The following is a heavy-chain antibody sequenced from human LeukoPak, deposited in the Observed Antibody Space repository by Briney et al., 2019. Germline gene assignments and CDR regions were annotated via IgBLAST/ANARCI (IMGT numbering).Heavy chain of an antibody. Sequence: SETRSLTCPVSGGSINSYSWTWIRKPPGKGLEWIANVYNSRSTNYNPSLNSRVTIPVDMFKDQFSLKLTSVTAADTAVYYCARLRSVMDVWGQGTTVTVSS. CDR3: ARLRSVMDV. V-gene: IGHV4-59*01. CDR1: GGSINSYS. J-gene: IGHJ6*02. CDR2: VYNSRST.